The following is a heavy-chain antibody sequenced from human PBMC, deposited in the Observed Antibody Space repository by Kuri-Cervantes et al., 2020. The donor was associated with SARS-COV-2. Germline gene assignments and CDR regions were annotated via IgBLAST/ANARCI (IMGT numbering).Heavy chain of an antibody. Sequence: GESLKISCAASGFTFSSSGMHWVRQAPGKGLEWVAVIWYDGSNKYYADSVKGRFTISRDNSRNTLYLQMNSLRAEDTAVYYCAREEYSSSWGGELGPFDYWGQGTLVTVSS. CDR2: IWYDGSNK. CDR3: AREEYSSSWGGELGPFDY. J-gene: IGHJ4*02. D-gene: IGHD6-13*01. CDR1: GFTFSSSG. V-gene: IGHV3-33*08.